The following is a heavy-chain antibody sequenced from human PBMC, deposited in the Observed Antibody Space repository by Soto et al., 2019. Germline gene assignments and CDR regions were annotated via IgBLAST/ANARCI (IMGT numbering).Heavy chain of an antibody. CDR2: IYSRGGT. CDR1: GFTVSNNY. Sequence: ESEGGLVQPGGSLRLSCAASGFTVSNNYMTWVRQAPGKGLEWVSLIYSRGGTDYADSVKGRFTISRDNSKNMVYLQMNSLRVEDTAVYYCARGGSGSQTVGYWGQGARVTVSS. V-gene: IGHV3-66*01. J-gene: IGHJ4*02. D-gene: IGHD1-26*01. CDR3: ARGGSGSQTVGY.